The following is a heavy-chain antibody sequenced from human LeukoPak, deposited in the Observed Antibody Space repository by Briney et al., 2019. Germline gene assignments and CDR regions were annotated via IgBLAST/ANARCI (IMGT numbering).Heavy chain of an antibody. CDR2: IWYDGSNK. CDR1: GFTFSSYA. V-gene: IGHV3-33*06. CDR3: AKDRSPLDYGDYDAAY. Sequence: PGGSLRLSCAASGFTFSSYAMSWVRQAPGKGLEWVAVIWYDGSNKYYADSVKGRFTISRDNSKNTLYLQMNSLRAEDTAVYYCAKDRSPLDYGDYDAAYWGQGTLVTVSS. D-gene: IGHD4-17*01. J-gene: IGHJ4*02.